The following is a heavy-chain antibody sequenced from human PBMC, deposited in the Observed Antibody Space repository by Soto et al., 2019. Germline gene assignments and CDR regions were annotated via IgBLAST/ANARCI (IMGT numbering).Heavy chain of an antibody. D-gene: IGHD1-7*01. CDR2: ISYDGSNK. CDR3: ARGSTQNWNYDAFDI. CDR1: GFTFSSYA. J-gene: IGHJ3*02. V-gene: IGHV3-30-3*01. Sequence: QVQLVESGGGVVQPGRSLRLSCAASGFTFSSYAMHWVRQAPGKGLEWVAVISYDGSNKYYADSVKGRFTISRDNSKNTLYLQMNSLRAEDTAVYYCARGSTQNWNYDAFDIWGQGTMVSVSS.